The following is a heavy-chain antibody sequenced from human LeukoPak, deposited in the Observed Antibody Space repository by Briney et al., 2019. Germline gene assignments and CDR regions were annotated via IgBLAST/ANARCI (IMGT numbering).Heavy chain of an antibody. CDR3: AKDGGEYYDILTGYYPRLYYMDV. CDR2: ISSSSIYI. J-gene: IGHJ6*03. Sequence: GGSLRLSCAASGFTFSSYSMNWVRQAPGKGLEWVSSISSSSIYIYYGDSVKGRFTISRDNSKNTLYLQMNSLRAEDTAVYYCAKDGGEYYDILTGYYPRLYYMDVWGKGTTVTISS. D-gene: IGHD3-9*01. V-gene: IGHV3-21*04. CDR1: GFTFSSYS.